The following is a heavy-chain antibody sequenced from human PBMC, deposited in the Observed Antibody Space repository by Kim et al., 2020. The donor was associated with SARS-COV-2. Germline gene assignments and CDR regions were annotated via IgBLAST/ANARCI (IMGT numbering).Heavy chain of an antibody. J-gene: IGHJ6*02. CDR2: VNGYNT. CDR3: AKVGFGSVAGSYSFGTRDYVYYGMDV. V-gene: IGHV3-23*01. Sequence: GGSLRLSCVAYGFTISTDVVSWVRQAPGKGLEWVSCVNGYNTYYADFVKGRFTISRDNSKNTVFLQMHNLRVDDTATYYCAKVGFGSVAGSYSFGTRDYVYYGMDVWGQGTTATVS. D-gene: IGHD3-16*02. CDR1: GFTISTDV.